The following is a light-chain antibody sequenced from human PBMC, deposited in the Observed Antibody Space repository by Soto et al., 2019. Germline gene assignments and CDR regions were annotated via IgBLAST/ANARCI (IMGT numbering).Light chain of an antibody. CDR3: HQYDSSPLT. CDR1: QSVARNL. CDR2: AAI. J-gene: IGKJ2*01. Sequence: EIVLTQSPGTLSLSPGERATLSCRASQSVARNLLAWFQQRPGQPPRLLIYAAIGRATGIQGRFSGSGSATDFTLTINRLEPEDFAVYYCHQYDSSPLTFGQGTKLEIK. V-gene: IGKV3-20*01.